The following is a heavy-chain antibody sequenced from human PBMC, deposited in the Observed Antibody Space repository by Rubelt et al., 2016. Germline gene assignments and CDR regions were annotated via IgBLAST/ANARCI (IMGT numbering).Heavy chain of an antibody. CDR2: ISADGSST. V-gene: IGHV3-74*02. CDR3: ARDGSEWSRDY. D-gene: IGHD3-3*01. J-gene: IGHJ4*02. CDR1: GFSFSNYW. Sequence: VQLLESGGGVVQPGRSLRLSCAASGFSFSNYWMHWVRQVPGKGLVWVSRISADGSSTNYADSVKGRLTISRDNAKNTLYLQMNSLRAEDTAVYYCARDGSEWSRDYWGQGTLVTVSS.